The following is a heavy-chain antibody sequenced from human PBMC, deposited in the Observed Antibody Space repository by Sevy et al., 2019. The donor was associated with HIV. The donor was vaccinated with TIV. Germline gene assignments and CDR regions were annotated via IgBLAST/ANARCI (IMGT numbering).Heavy chain of an antibody. CDR3: ARESYDFWTGPVDYDYGMDV. V-gene: IGHV1-2*02. D-gene: IGHD3-3*01. J-gene: IGHJ6*02. CDR1: GYSFSDSGYY. CDR2: INPKSGAT. Sequence: PSVKVSCKASGYSFSDSGYYVHWVRQAPGQGLEWMGWINPKSGATKYAQKFQGRVTMTRDTSVSTANMELTRLTSDDTAVYYCARESYDFWTGPVDYDYGMDVWGQGTTVTVSS.